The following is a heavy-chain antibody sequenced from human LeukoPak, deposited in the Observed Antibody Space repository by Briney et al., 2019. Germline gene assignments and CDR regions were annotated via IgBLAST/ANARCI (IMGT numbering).Heavy chain of an antibody. D-gene: IGHD4-17*01. CDR2: IFTSGST. CDR1: GGSISSGSYY. J-gene: IGHJ6*03. Sequence: KPSETLSLTCTVSGGSISSGSYYWSWIRQPAGKGLEWIGRIFTSGSTKYNPSLKSRVTISVDTSKNQFSLKLSSVTAADTAVYYCARAGTTVTTWGFYYYYYMDVWGQGTTVTVSS. V-gene: IGHV4-61*02. CDR3: ARAGTTVTTWGFYYYYYMDV.